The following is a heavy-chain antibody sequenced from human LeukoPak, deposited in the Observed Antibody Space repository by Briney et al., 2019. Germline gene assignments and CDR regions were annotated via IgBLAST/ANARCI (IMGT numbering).Heavy chain of an antibody. J-gene: IGHJ4*02. CDR2: ITNGIDIR. V-gene: IGHV3-48*01. Sequence: GGSLRLACAASGFTFRNYSMHWVRQAPGKGRECISYITNGIDIRHYAGSVEGRFTVSRDNAKNSLYLQMNSLRAEDTDIYYCPRGPLFWGQGTLVTVSS. CDR3: PRGPLF. CDR1: GFTFRNYS.